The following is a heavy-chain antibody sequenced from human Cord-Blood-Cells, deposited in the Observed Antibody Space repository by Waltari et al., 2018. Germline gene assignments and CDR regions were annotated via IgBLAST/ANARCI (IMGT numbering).Heavy chain of an antibody. J-gene: IGHJ2*01. Sequence: QVQLQQWGAGLLKPSETLSLTCAVYGGSFSGYYWSWIRQPPGKGLEWIGEINHSGSTNYNPSLKSRVTISVDTSKNQFSMTLSSVTAADTAVYYCARGSLGYFDLWGRGTLVTVSS. CDR1: GGSFSGYY. V-gene: IGHV4-34*01. CDR3: ARGSLGYFDL. D-gene: IGHD3-16*01. CDR2: INHSGST.